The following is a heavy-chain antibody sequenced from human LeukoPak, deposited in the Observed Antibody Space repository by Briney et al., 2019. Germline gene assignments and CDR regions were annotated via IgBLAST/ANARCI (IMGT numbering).Heavy chain of an antibody. CDR2: IYYSGST. Sequence: PSQTLSITCTVSGGSISSGDYYWSWIRQPPGKGLEWIGYIYYSGSTYYNPSLKSRVTISVDTSKNQFSLKLSSVTAADTAVYYCARVFANTAMVNYWGQGTLVTVSS. CDR1: GGSISSGDYY. CDR3: ARVFANTAMVNY. J-gene: IGHJ4*02. D-gene: IGHD5-18*01. V-gene: IGHV4-30-4*01.